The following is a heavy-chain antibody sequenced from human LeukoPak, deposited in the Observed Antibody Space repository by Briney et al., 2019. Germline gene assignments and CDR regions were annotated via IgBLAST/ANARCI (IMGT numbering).Heavy chain of an antibody. D-gene: IGHD2-8*01. J-gene: IGHJ4*02. CDR3: AREGPGVCYFDN. CDR2: IYYSGST. V-gene: IGHV4-59*01. CDR1: GGSISSYY. Sequence: SETLSLTCTVSGGSISSYYWSWIRQPPGKGLEWIGYIYYSGSTNYNPSLKSRVTISVDTSKNQFSLKLSSVTAADTAVYYCAREGPGVCYFDNWGQGTLVTVSS.